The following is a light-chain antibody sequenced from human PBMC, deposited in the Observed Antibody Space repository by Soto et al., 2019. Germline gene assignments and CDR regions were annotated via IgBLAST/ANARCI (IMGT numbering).Light chain of an antibody. J-gene: IGKJ1*01. Sequence: EIVLTQSPDTLSLSPGERATLSCRASQSMRLAIAWYQHKPGQAPRLLIFDASQRATGIPARFRGSGSGTDFTLSISSLEPEDFAVYYCQQRTDRPPWTFGQGTKVDIK. CDR3: QQRTDRPPWT. CDR2: DAS. CDR1: QSMRLA. V-gene: IGKV3-11*01.